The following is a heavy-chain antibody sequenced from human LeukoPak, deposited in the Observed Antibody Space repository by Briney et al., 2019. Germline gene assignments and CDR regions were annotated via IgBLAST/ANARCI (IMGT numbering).Heavy chain of an antibody. CDR1: GDSISSYY. V-gene: IGHV4-4*07. D-gene: IGHD3-3*01. Sequence: SETLSLTCTVSGDSISSYYWTWIGQPAGKGLEWIGRIYTSGSTNFNSSLKSRVTMSVDTSKNQFSLKLSSVTAADTAVYYCARSITIFGVVDWGQGTLVTVSS. CDR2: IYTSGST. CDR3: ARSITIFGVVD. J-gene: IGHJ4*02.